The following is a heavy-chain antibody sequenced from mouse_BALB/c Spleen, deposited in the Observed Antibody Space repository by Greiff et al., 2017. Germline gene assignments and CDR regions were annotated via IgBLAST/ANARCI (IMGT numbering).Heavy chain of an antibody. D-gene: IGHD2-4*01. CDR3: ARDGKGMSTVAY. Sequence: EVKLMESGGGLVQPGGSLRPSCATSGFTFTDYYMSWVRQPPGKALEWLGFIRNKANGYTTEYSASVKGRFTISRDNSQSILYLQMNTLRAEDSATYYCARDGKGMSTVAYWGQGTLVTVSA. CDR1: GFTFTDYY. J-gene: IGHJ3*01. V-gene: IGHV7-3*02. CDR2: IRNKANGYTT.